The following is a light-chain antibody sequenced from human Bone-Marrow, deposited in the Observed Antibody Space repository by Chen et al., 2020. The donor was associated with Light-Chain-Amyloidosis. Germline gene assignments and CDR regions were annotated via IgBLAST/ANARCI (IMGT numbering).Light chain of an antibody. Sequence: DIQMTQSPSSLSASVGDRVTIPCRASQSIDNYLNWYQQKPGKAPKLLIYAASSLQRGVPSRFSGSGSGTDFSLTIISLQAEDSATYYCQQSHSSPYTFGQGTKLEIK. V-gene: IGKV1-39*01. J-gene: IGKJ2*01. CDR2: AAS. CDR3: QQSHSSPYT. CDR1: QSIDNY.